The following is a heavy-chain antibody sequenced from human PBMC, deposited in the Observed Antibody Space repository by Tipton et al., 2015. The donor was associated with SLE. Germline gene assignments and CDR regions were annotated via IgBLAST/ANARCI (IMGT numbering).Heavy chain of an antibody. CDR2: IRSKAYGGTT. D-gene: IGHD3-3*01. J-gene: IGHJ4*02. Sequence: SLRLSCTASGFTFGDYAMSWVRQAPGKGLEWVGFIRSKAYGGTTEYAASVKGRFTISRDDSKSIAYLQMNSLKTEDTAVYYCTLGSGYYDYWGQGTLVTVSS. V-gene: IGHV3-49*04. CDR1: GFTFGDYA. CDR3: TLGSGYYDY.